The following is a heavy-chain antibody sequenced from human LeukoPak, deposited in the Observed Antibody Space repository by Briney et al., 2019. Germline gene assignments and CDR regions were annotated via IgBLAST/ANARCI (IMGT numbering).Heavy chain of an antibody. J-gene: IGHJ4*02. CDR2: IYYSGST. CDR1: GGSISSYY. Sequence: SETLSLTCTVSGGSISSYYWSWIRQPPGKGLEWIGYIYYSGSTNYNPSLKSRVTISVDTSKNQFSLKLSSVTAADTAVYYCARSTVVTPFDYWGQGTLVTVSS. CDR3: ARSTVVTPFDY. D-gene: IGHD4-23*01. V-gene: IGHV4-59*01.